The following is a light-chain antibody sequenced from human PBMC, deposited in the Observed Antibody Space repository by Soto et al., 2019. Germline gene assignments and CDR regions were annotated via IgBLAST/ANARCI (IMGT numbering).Light chain of an antibody. CDR2: GAS. Sequence: EIVRTQSPATLSVSTGARATLSCRASQSVSGNLAWYQQKPGQAPRLLIYGASTRATGIPARFSGSGSGTEFTLTISRLQSEDFAVYYCQQYNNWPPITFGQGTRLDIK. CDR3: QQYNNWPPIT. J-gene: IGKJ5*01. V-gene: IGKV3-15*01. CDR1: QSVSGN.